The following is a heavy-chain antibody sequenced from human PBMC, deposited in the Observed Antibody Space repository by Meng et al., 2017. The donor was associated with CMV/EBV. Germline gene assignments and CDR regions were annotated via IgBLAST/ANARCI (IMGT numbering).Heavy chain of an antibody. CDR1: GFTSSSYA. J-gene: IGHJ6*02. CDR2: ISYDGSNK. Sequence: GESLKISCAASGFTSSSYAMHWVRQAPGKGLEWVAVISYDGSNKYYADSVKGRFTISRDNSKNALYLQMNSLRAEDAAVYYCARDDFDYYGMDVWGQGTTVTVSS. D-gene: IGHD3/OR15-3a*01. CDR3: ARDDFDYYGMDV. V-gene: IGHV3-30*04.